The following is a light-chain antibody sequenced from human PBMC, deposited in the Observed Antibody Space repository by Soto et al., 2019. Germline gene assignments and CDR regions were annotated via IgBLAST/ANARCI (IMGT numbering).Light chain of an antibody. J-gene: IGKJ3*01. V-gene: IGKV3-20*01. CDR1: RSVSNTY. CDR3: QLYGSSPRFT. CDR2: GVS. Sequence: EIVLTQSPGTLSLSPGERATLACRASRSVSNTYLTWYQQKPGQAPRLLIYGVSSRATGIQDRFSGSGSGTDFTLTISRLEPEDFAVYYCQLYGSSPRFTFGPGTKVDI.